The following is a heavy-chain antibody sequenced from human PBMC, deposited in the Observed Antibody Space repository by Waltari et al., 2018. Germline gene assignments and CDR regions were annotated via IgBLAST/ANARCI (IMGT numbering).Heavy chain of an antibody. D-gene: IGHD2-21*02. CDR2: SYYTGST. Sequence: QVQLQESGPSLLKPSETLSLICPVSGGSISVFSWSWVRQPPGKGLDWIGYSYYTGSTNFNPSLKSRVTMSVDTSKNQFSLKLSSVTAADTAFYYCARGGGGDWEWFDPWGQGTLVTVSS. J-gene: IGHJ5*02. V-gene: IGHV4-59*01. CDR3: ARGGGGDWEWFDP. CDR1: GGSISVFS.